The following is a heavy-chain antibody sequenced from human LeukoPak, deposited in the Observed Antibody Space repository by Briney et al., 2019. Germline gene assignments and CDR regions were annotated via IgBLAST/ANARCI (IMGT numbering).Heavy chain of an antibody. CDR3: ARAHQGAMFYDN. CDR1: GGTFSSYA. D-gene: IGHD3-10*02. V-gene: IGHV1-46*01. J-gene: IGHJ4*02. Sequence: ASVKVSCKASGGTFSSYAISWVRQAPGQGLEWMGLFNPTGGSTSYGRKFQGRLSMTGDTSTSTVYMELSSLRSDDTALYYCARAHQGAMFYDNWGQGTLVTVSS. CDR2: FNPTGGST.